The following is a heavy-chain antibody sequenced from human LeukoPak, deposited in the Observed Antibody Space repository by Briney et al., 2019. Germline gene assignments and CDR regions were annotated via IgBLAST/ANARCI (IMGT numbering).Heavy chain of an antibody. V-gene: IGHV1-18*01. Sequence: ASVKVSCKASGYTFTSYGISWVRLAPGQGLEWMGWISAYNGNTNYAQKLQGRVTMTTDTSTSTAYMELRSLRSDDTAVYYCARDLRRATYYYDSSGYYFGHYWGQGTLVTVSS. J-gene: IGHJ4*02. D-gene: IGHD3-22*01. CDR1: GYTFTSYG. CDR3: ARDLRRATYYYDSSGYYFGHY. CDR2: ISAYNGNT.